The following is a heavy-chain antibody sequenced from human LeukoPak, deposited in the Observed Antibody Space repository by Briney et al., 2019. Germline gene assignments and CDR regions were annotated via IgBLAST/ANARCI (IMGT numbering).Heavy chain of an antibody. V-gene: IGHV3-23*01. Sequence: GGSLRLSCAASGFTFTSHAMSWVRQAPGKGLEWVSSVSTGGSTSYADSVKGRFTISRDNFRNTLYLQMDSLRAEDTAIYYCALRGGQPDPFDYWGQGTLVTVSS. CDR2: VSTGGST. D-gene: IGHD3-10*01. CDR3: ALRGGQPDPFDY. CDR1: GFTFTSHA. J-gene: IGHJ4*02.